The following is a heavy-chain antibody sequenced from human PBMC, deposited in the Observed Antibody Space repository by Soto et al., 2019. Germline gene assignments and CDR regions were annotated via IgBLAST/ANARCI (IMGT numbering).Heavy chain of an antibody. D-gene: IGHD3-9*01. Sequence: SETLSLTCAVYGGSFSGYYWSWIRQPPGKGLEWIGEINHSGSTNYNPSLKSRVTISVDTSKNQFSLKLSSVTAADTAVYYCARVLRYFDWLKGSGFDPWGQGTLVTVSS. V-gene: IGHV4-34*01. CDR1: GGSFSGYY. CDR3: ARVLRYFDWLKGSGFDP. J-gene: IGHJ5*02. CDR2: INHSGST.